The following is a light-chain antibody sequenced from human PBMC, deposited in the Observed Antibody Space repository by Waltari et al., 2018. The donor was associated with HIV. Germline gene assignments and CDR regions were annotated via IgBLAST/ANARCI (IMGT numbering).Light chain of an antibody. J-gene: IGLJ2*01. CDR1: DSDFGLYNF. CDR3: ASFTGDHTLL. Sequence: SAVTQPASVSGLPGQSITISCTGDDSDFGLYNFVSCYQQHPGTLPRLMLYDVDSRHSGISHRFSGSMSGHTASLNISGLRAEDDAHYYCASFTGDHTLLFGGGTKVTVL. V-gene: IGLV2-14*03. CDR2: DVD.